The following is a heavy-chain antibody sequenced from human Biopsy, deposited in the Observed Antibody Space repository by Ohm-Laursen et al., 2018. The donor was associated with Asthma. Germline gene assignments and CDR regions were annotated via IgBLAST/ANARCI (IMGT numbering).Heavy chain of an antibody. CDR3: ASPSSSREILYYYYNMDI. V-gene: IGHV1-69*06. CDR2: ISPVFGST. J-gene: IGHJ6*02. Sequence: SSMKVSCKASGGTFGNYAVSWVRQAPGLGLEWMGGISPVFGSTNIAQKFQGRVTISADIFTKTAYLEVSSLRSDDPAVYYCASPSSSREILYYYYNMDIWGQGTTVTV. CDR1: GGTFGNYA. D-gene: IGHD6-13*01.